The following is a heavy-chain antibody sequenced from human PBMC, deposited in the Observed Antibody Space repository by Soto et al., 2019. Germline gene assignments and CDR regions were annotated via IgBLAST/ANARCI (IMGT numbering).Heavy chain of an antibody. CDR3: PSVAQSCRVDCYYCFDD. D-gene: IGHD2-21*01. CDR2: IIPIFGTA. V-gene: IGHV1-69*13. Sequence: SVKVSCNASGGTFSSYAISWARQAPGQGLEWMGGIIPIFGTAHYAQKFQGRVTITADEPTSTAHMELSRLRYEDTAVYYCPSVAQSCRVDCYYCFDDWGQVTLVTVS. J-gene: IGHJ4*02. CDR1: GGTFSSYA.